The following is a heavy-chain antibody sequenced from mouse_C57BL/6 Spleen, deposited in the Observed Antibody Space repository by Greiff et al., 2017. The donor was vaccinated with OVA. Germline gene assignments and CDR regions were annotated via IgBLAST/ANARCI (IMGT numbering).Heavy chain of an antibody. V-gene: IGHV1-26*01. D-gene: IGHD2-1*01. CDR3: AREGGNYVDAMDY. J-gene: IGHJ4*01. CDR2: INPNNGGT. Sequence: EVQLQQSGPELVKPGASVKISCKASGYTFTDYYMNWVKQSHGKSLEWIGDINPNNGGTSYNQKFKGKATLTVDKSSSTAYMELRSLTSEDSAVYYCAREGGNYVDAMDYWGQGTSVTVSS. CDR1: GYTFTDYY.